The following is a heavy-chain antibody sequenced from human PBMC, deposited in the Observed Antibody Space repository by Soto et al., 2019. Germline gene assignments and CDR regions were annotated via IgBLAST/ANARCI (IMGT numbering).Heavy chain of an antibody. D-gene: IGHD6-13*01. V-gene: IGHV3-30-3*01. CDR1: GFTFSSYA. J-gene: IGHJ5*02. CDR3: ARDPKAAAGWRLNWFDP. Sequence: QVQLVESGGGVVQPGRSLRLSCAASGFTFSSYAMHWVRQAPGKGLEWVAVISYDGSNKYYADSVKGRFTISRDNSKNTLYLQMNSLRAEDTAVYYCARDPKAAAGWRLNWFDPWGQGTLVTVSS. CDR2: ISYDGSNK.